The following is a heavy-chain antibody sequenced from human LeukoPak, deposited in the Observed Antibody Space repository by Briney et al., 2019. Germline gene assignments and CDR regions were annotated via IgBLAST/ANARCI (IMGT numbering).Heavy chain of an antibody. CDR2: INHSGST. CDR3: ARGTHDSSGYDYYFDY. Sequence: PSETLSLTCAVSGGSFSGYYWSWIRQPPGKGLEWLGEINHSGSTNYNPSLESRVTISVDTSKNQFSLKLSSVTAADTAVYYCARGTHDSSGYDYYFDYWGQGTLVTVSS. CDR1: GGSFSGYY. D-gene: IGHD3-22*01. V-gene: IGHV4-34*01. J-gene: IGHJ4*02.